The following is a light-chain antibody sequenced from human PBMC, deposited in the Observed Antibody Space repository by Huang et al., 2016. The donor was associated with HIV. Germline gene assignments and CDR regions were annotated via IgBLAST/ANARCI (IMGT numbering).Light chain of an antibody. CDR2: DAS. CDR3: QQRSNWPLT. V-gene: IGKV3-11*01. Sequence: EIVLTQSPATLSLSPWERATLSCRASQSVSSYLAWYQHKPGQAPRLLIYDASSRATGIPARFSGSGSGTDFTLTISSLEPEDFAVYYCQQRSNWPLTFGGGTKVEIK. J-gene: IGKJ4*01. CDR1: QSVSSY.